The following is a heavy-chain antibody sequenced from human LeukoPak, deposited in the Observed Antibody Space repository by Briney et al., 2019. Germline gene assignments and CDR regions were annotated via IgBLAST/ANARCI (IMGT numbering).Heavy chain of an antibody. V-gene: IGHV3-7*01. J-gene: IGHJ6*03. Sequence: GGSLRFSCAASGFSFTTYWMSWVRQAPGKGLEWVANINQDGTEKYYVDSVKGRFTISRDNAKNSLYLQMNSLRAEDTAVYYCARDAGSDYYYYYMDVWGKGTTVTISS. CDR3: ARDAGSDYYYYYMDV. CDR2: INQDGTEK. CDR1: GFSFTTYW.